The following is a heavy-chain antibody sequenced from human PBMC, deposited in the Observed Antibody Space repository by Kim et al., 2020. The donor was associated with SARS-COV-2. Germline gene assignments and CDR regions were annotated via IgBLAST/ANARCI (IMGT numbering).Heavy chain of an antibody. D-gene: IGHD6-6*01. J-gene: IGHJ6*02. CDR3: ATSSYYYDYGVDG. V-gene: IGHV3-23*01. Sequence: ADSVRGRFTITRDNSKNTLYLQMNSMRAEDTAVYYCATSSYYYDYGVDGWGQGTTVTVSS.